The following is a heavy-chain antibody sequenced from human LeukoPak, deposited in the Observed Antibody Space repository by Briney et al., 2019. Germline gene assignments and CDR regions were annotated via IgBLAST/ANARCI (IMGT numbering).Heavy chain of an antibody. CDR3: ARGLHIATSADF. Sequence: GESLKISCKGSGYSFTSYWIAWVRQMPGKCLEWMGIIYPGYSDTSYSPSFQGQVTISADKSISAAYLQWSSLKASDTAMYYCARGLHIATSADFWGRGTLVTVSS. D-gene: IGHD6-13*01. CDR1: GYSFTSYW. CDR2: IYPGYSDT. J-gene: IGHJ4*02. V-gene: IGHV5-51*01.